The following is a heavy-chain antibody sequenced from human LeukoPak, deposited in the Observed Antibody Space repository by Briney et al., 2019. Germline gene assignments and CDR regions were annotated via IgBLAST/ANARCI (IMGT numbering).Heavy chain of an antibody. V-gene: IGHV1-2*06. Sequence: ASVKVFCKASGYTFTGYYMHWVRQAPGQGLEWMGRINPNSGGTNYAQKFQGRVTMTRDTSISTAYMELSRLRSDDTAVYYCARNSGTYYTDYWDQGTLVTVSS. CDR3: ARNSGTYYTDY. CDR1: GYTFTGYY. CDR2: INPNSGGT. J-gene: IGHJ4*02. D-gene: IGHD1-26*01.